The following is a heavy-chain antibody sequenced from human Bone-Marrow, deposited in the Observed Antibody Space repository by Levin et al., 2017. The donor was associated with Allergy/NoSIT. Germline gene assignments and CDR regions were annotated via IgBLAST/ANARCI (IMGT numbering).Heavy chain of an antibody. D-gene: IGHD3-16*02. V-gene: IGHV1-69*04. CDR2: IIPILGIA. CDR3: ARGGGKIMITFGGVIVRASPDDAFDI. Sequence: KISCKASGGTFSSYAISWVRQAPGQGLEWMGRIIPILGIANYAQKFQGRVTITADKSTSTAYMELSSLRSEDTAVYYCARGGGKIMITFGGVIVRASPDDAFDIWGQGTMVTVSS. CDR1: GGTFSSYA. J-gene: IGHJ3*02.